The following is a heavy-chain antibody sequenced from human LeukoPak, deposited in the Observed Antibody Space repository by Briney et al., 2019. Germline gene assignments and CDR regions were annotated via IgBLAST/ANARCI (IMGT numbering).Heavy chain of an antibody. CDR2: INYSGRS. V-gene: IGHV4-59*08. Sequence: PSETLSLTCNVSGDPISSDYWSWIRQPPGKGLEWIGYINYSGRSSYNPALKSRVTISVDTSSNQVSLKLRSVTAADTAVYYCARLDCSADACYNYWGLGSLFTVSS. CDR1: GDPISSDY. CDR3: ARLDCSADACYNY. J-gene: IGHJ4*02. D-gene: IGHD2-15*01.